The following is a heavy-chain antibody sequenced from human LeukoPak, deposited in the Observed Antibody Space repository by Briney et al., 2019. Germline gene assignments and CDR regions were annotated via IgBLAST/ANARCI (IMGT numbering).Heavy chain of an antibody. D-gene: IGHD3-10*01. V-gene: IGHV3-20*04. CDR2: INWNGGST. J-gene: IGHJ6*02. CDR3: AKYYYGSGNSYAMDV. Sequence: PGGSLRLSCAASGFTFDDYGMSWVRQAPGKGLEWVSGINWNGGSTGYADSVKGRFTISRDNAKNSLNLQMNSLRAEDTAVYYCAKYYYGSGNSYAMDVWGQGTTVTVSS. CDR1: GFTFDDYG.